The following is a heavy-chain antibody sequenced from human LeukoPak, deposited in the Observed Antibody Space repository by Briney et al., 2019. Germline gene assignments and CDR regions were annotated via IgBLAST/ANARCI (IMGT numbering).Heavy chain of an antibody. CDR3: ARAGGYCGRISCPYYFDY. D-gene: IGHD2-15*01. J-gene: IGHJ4*02. CDR2: IFYSGST. CDR1: GGFISSYY. Sequence: PSETLSLTCTVSGGFISSYYYSWIRQPPGKGLEWIGYIFYSGSTNYNPSLKSRVTMSVDTSKNQFSLNLSSVTAADTAVYYCARAGGYCGRISCPYYFDYWGQGSLVAVSS. V-gene: IGHV4-59*01.